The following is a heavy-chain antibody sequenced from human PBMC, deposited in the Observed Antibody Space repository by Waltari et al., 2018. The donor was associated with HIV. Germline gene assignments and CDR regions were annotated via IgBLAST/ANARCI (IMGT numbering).Heavy chain of an antibody. CDR3: ARTSCTSTSCPKSDTFDI. Sequence: QVQLQESGPGLVKSSETLSLPCTVSGGSLTSYYRRSIRQPAGTGLEWIGRIYSSGSTSYNPSLKSRVTMSVDTSKNQISLNLTSVTAADTAVYSCARTSCTSTSCPKSDTFDIWGRGTMVTVSS. CDR2: IYSSGST. CDR1: GGSLTSYY. D-gene: IGHD2-2*01. V-gene: IGHV4-4*07. J-gene: IGHJ3*02.